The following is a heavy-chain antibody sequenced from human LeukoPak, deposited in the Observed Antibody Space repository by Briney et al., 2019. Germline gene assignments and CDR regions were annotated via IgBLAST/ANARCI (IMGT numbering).Heavy chain of an antibody. CDR2: INPNSGGA. CDR3: ARSIGTTFGFSDY. J-gene: IGHJ4*02. CDR1: GYTFTGYY. D-gene: IGHD3-16*01. V-gene: IGHV1-2*02. Sequence: ASVKVSCKASGYTFTGYYMQWVRQAHGQGLEWMGWINPNSGGANYAQKFQGRVTMARDTSISTAYMELSSLRSDDTAVYYCARSIGTTFGFSDYWGQGTLVTVSS.